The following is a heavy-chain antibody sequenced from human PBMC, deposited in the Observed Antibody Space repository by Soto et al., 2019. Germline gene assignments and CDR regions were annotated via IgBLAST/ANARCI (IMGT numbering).Heavy chain of an antibody. D-gene: IGHD3-10*01. V-gene: IGHV3-66*01. CDR3: AIEVGSGRYSSAFDF. J-gene: IGHJ3*01. Sequence: PGGSLRLSGAAFGVTVSSNYISWVGQAPGKGLEWVSVSYSGSSTYYADSVTCRFTISRDNTKNTLYLQMNSLRAEDMAVYYCAIEVGSGRYSSAFDFWGQGTMVTVSS. CDR1: GVTVSSNY. CDR2: SYSGSST.